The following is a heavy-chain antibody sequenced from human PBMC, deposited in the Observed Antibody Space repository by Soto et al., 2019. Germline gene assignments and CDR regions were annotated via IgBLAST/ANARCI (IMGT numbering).Heavy chain of an antibody. CDR2: IYPGDSDT. CDR1: GYSFTSYW. Sequence: GESLKISCKGSGYSFTSYWIGWVRQMPGKGLEWMGIIYPGDSDTRYSPSFQGQVTISADRSISTAYLQWSSLKASVTTMYYCARLHYDILTGYDDYYYYGMDVWGQGTTVTVSS. V-gene: IGHV5-51*01. CDR3: ARLHYDILTGYDDYYYYGMDV. D-gene: IGHD3-9*01. J-gene: IGHJ6*02.